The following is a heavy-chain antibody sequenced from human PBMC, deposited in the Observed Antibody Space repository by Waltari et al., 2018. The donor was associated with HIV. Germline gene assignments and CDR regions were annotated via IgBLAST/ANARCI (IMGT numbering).Heavy chain of an antibody. V-gene: IGHV3-21*01. CDR1: GFTFSSYS. J-gene: IGHJ6*02. Sequence: EVQLVESGGGLVKPGGSLRLSCAASGFTFSSYSMNWVRQAPGKGLEWVSSISSSSSYIYYADSVKGRFTISRDNAKNSLYLQMNSLRAEDTAVYYCARGGGRRGYCSGGSCYAYYYYGMDVWGQGTTVTVSS. CDR3: ARGGGRRGYCSGGSCYAYYYYGMDV. D-gene: IGHD2-15*01. CDR2: ISSSSSYI.